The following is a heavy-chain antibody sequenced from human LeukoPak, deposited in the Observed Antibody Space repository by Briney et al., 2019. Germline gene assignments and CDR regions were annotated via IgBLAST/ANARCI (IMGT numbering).Heavy chain of an antibody. Sequence: GGSLRLSCVASGFTFSNYGMHWVRQAPGKGLEWVALIWYDGSNKYYTDSVKGRLTISRDNSKDTLFLQMNGLRAEDTAVYYCAREGPRGNSQFDYWGQGTLVTVSS. D-gene: IGHD2/OR15-2a*01. V-gene: IGHV3-33*01. CDR3: AREGPRGNSQFDY. CDR1: GFTFSNYG. J-gene: IGHJ4*02. CDR2: IWYDGSNK.